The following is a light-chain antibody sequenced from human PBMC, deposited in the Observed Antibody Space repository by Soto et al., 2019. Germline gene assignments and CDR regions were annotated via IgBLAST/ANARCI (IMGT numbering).Light chain of an antibody. CDR1: QSVSTY. Sequence: DIVLPQSAATLCLSPGQRDTLPCRASQSVSTYSAGYQQKPGQATRLHIYDASNRTTGIQASFSGSGSGTDFTLTHGRQVPDGLGVCYFQQRSNWPPTFGQETNV. CDR2: DAS. CDR3: QQRSNWPPT. V-gene: IGKV3-11*01. J-gene: IGKJ1*01.